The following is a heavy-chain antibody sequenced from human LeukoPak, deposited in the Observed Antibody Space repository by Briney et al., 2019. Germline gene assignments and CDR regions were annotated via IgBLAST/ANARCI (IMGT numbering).Heavy chain of an antibody. V-gene: IGHV3-74*01. Sequence: GGSLRLSCAASGFTFSTYWVHWVRQAPGKGLVWVSRINPDGSRTDYADSVKGRFTISRDNAKNSLYLQMNSLRDEDAAVYYCARGVVAAGDYWGQGTLVTVSS. CDR2: INPDGSRT. D-gene: IGHD2-15*01. J-gene: IGHJ4*02. CDR1: GFTFSTYW. CDR3: ARGVVAAGDY.